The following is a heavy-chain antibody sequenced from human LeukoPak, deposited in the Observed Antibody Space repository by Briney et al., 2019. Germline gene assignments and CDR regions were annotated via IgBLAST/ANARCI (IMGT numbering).Heavy chain of an antibody. J-gene: IGHJ2*01. Sequence: PGGSLRLFCAASGFTFSSYSMNWVRQAPGKGPEWVSYISSSSSTIHYADSEKGRFTISRDDAQNSLYLQMNSLRAEDTALYYCARGRTGFDLWGRGTLVTVSS. V-gene: IGHV3-48*04. D-gene: IGHD4-17*01. CDR1: GFTFSSYS. CDR3: ARGRTGFDL. CDR2: ISSSSSTI.